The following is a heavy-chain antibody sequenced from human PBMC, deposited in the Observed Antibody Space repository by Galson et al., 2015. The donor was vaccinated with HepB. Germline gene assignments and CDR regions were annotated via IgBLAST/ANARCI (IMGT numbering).Heavy chain of an antibody. V-gene: IGHV3-13*01. J-gene: IGHJ6*02. CDR3: ARIRQGGMDV. CDR2: IGAAGDT. Sequence: SLRLSCAASGFTFSSYGMHWVRQATGEGLEWVSAIGAAGDTYYPGSVMGRITISRENANNSLYLQMNSLRAGDTAEYYCARIRQGGMDVWGQGTTVTVSS. CDR1: GFTFSSYG.